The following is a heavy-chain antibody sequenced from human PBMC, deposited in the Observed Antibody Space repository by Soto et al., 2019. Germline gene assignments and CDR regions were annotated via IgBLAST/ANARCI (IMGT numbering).Heavy chain of an antibody. D-gene: IGHD3-10*01. CDR1: GYTFTSYD. CDR3: ARGRGVVRVVIIPYFDY. J-gene: IGHJ4*02. V-gene: IGHV1-8*01. CDR2: MNPNSGNT. Sequence: QVQLVQSGAEVKKPGASVKVSCKASGYTFTSYDINWVRQATGQGLEWMGWMNPNSGNTGYAQKFQGRVTMTRNTSISTAYMELSSLRSEDTAVYYCARGRGVVRVVIIPYFDYWGQGTLVTVSS.